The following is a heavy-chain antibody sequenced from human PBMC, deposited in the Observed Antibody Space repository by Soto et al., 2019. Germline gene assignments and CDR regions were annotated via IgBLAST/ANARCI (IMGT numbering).Heavy chain of an antibody. CDR2: ISAYNGNT. Sequence: ASGKVSCKASGYTFTSYCISWVRHAPGQGLEWMGWISAYNGNTNYAQKLQGRVTMTTDTSTSTAYMELRSLRSDDTAVYYCARDREQWLVRCHLPKNWFDPWGQGTLVTVSS. J-gene: IGHJ5*02. D-gene: IGHD6-19*01. CDR3: ARDREQWLVRCHLPKNWFDP. CDR1: GYTFTSYC. V-gene: IGHV1-18*01.